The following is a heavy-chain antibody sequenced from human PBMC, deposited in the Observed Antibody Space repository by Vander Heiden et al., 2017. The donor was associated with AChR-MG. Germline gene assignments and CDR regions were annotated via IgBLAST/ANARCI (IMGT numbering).Heavy chain of an antibody. CDR2: INPNSGGT. CDR3: ATGGGGYSEPNWYFDL. CDR1: GYPFPGYY. D-gene: IGHD5-18*01. J-gene: IGHJ2*01. V-gene: IGHV1-2*02. Sequence: QVQLVQSGAEVKKPGASVKVSCKASGYPFPGYYMHWVRQAPGQGLEWMGWINPNSGGTNYAQKFQGRVTMTRDTSISTAYMELSRLRSDDTAVYYCATGGGGYSEPNWYFDLWGRGTLVTVSS.